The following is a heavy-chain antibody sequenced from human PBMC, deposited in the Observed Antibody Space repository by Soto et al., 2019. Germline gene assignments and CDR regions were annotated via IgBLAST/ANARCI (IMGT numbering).Heavy chain of an antibody. V-gene: IGHV1-46*01. CDR3: ARDFDWFDP. Sequence: QVQLVQSGAEVKKPGASVKVSCKASGYTFTSYYMHWVRQAPGQGLEWLGIINPSGGSTSYTQKFQGRVTMTRDTSTSTVYIELSSLRSEDKAVYYCARDFDWFDPWGQGTLVTVSS. CDR1: GYTFTSYY. J-gene: IGHJ5*02. CDR2: INPSGGST.